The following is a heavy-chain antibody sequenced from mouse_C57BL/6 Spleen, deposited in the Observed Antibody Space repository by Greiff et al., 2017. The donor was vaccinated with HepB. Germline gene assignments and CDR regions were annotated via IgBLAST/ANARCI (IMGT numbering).Heavy chain of an antibody. J-gene: IGHJ4*01. CDR3: ARRYDYDPHYAMDY. Sequence: EVHLVESGGGLVQPGGSLKLSCAASGFTFSDYGMAWVRQAPRKGPEWVAFISNLAYSIYYADTVTGRFTISRENAKNTLYLEMSSLRSEDTAMYYCARRYDYDPHYAMDYWGQGTSVTVSS. CDR1: GFTFSDYG. CDR2: ISNLAYSI. V-gene: IGHV5-15*01. D-gene: IGHD2-4*01.